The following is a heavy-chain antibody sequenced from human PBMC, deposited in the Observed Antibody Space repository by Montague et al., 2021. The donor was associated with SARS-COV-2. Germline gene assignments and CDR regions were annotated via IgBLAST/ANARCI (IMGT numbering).Heavy chain of an antibody. V-gene: IGHV4-61*02. CDR1: GGSISSGTYY. D-gene: IGHD3-22*01. Sequence: TLSLTCTVSGGSISSGTYYWSWVRQPAGKGLEWTGRADTSGITTYNPSLGSRITISIDTSANQFSLNLRSVTAADTAVYFCASEVEIGWLSYFGNWGQGTLVAVSS. CDR2: ADTSGIT. J-gene: IGHJ4*02. CDR3: ASEVEIGWLSYFGN.